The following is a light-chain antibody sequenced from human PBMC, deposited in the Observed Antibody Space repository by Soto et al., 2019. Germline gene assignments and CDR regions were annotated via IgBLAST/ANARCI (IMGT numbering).Light chain of an antibody. V-gene: IGKV1-5*03. CDR1: QSISSW. CDR2: KAS. CDR3: QQYNSYPLT. J-gene: IGKJ4*01. Sequence: DIQMTQSPSTLSASVGDRVTIACRASQSISSWLAWYQQKPGKAPKLLIYKASSLESGVPSRFSGSGSGTEFSLTISSLQPHDFAAYYCQQYNSYPLTVGAGTKV.